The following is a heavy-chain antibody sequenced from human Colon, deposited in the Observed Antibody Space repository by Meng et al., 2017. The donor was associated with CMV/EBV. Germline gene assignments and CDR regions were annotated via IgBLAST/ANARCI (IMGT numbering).Heavy chain of an antibody. V-gene: IGHV3-23*01. D-gene: IGHD3-3*01. Sequence: GGSLRLSCAASGFTFSSYAVGWVRQAPGKGLQWVSDIGGRDDTTFYADSVKGRFSISRDNSKNTLYLQMNSLRVEDTAIYYCAKHDYDFWTGYNLYFGYWGQGAVVTVSS. CDR2: IGGRDDTT. J-gene: IGHJ4*02. CDR1: GFTFSSYA. CDR3: AKHDYDFWTGYNLYFGY.